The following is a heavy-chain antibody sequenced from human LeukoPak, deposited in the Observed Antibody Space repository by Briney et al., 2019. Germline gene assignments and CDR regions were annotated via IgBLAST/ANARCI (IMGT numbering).Heavy chain of an antibody. CDR3: ARAPYGVGYTAERDY. D-gene: IGHD3-16*02. V-gene: IGHV3-53*01. CDR2: IYRDDTT. J-gene: IGHJ4*02. CDR1: GFPVSSNY. Sequence: PGGSLRLSCAASGFPVSSNYMSWVRQAPGKGLECVSVIYRDDTTYYADSVKGRFTIFRDNSKNTLYLQMNSLRDDDTAVYYCARAPYGVGYTAERDYWGQGTLVTVS.